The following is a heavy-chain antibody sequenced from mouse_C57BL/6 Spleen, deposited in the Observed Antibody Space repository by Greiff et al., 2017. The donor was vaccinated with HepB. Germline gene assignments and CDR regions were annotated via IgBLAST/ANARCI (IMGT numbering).Heavy chain of an antibody. CDR1: GYTFTSYW. CDR2: INPSNGGT. J-gene: IGHJ4*01. Sequence: QVQLKQPGTELVKPGASVKLSCKASGYTFTSYWMHWVKQRPGQGLEWIGNINPSNGGTNYNEKFKSKATLTVDKSSSTAYMQLSSLTSEDSAVYYCARSTTSGSSRYYAMDYWGQGTSVTVSS. V-gene: IGHV1-53*01. CDR3: ARSTTSGSSRYYAMDY. D-gene: IGHD1-1*01.